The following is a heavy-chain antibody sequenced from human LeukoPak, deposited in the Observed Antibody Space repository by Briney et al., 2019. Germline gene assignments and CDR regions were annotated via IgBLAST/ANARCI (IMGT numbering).Heavy chain of an antibody. CDR1: GGTFSSYA. CDR3: ARDRGRPIVVVPAAITAGGYYYYGMDV. V-gene: IGHV1-69*04. Sequence: SVKVSCKASGGTFSSYAISWVRQAPGQGREWMGRIIPILGIANYAQKFQGRVTITADKSTSTAYMELSSLRSEDTAVYYCARDRGRPIVVVPAAITAGGYYYYGMDVWGQGTTVTVSS. D-gene: IGHD2-2*02. J-gene: IGHJ6*02. CDR2: IIPILGIA.